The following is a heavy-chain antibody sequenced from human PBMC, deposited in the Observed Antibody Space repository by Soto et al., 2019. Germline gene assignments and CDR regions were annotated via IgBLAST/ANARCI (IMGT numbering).Heavy chain of an antibody. CDR3: AKDVPLWYSSSWYGFNWFDP. V-gene: IGHV3-23*01. CDR1: GFTFSSYA. D-gene: IGHD6-13*01. Sequence: PGGSLRLSCAASGFTFSSYAMSWVRQAPGKGLEWVSAISGSGGSTYYADSVKGRFTISRDNSKNTLYLQMNGLRAEDTAVYYCAKDVPLWYSSSWYGFNWFDPWGQGTLVTVSS. CDR2: ISGSGGST. J-gene: IGHJ5*02.